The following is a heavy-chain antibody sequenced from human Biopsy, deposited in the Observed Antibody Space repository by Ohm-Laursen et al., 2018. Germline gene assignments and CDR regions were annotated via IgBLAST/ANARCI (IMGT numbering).Heavy chain of an antibody. Sequence: GASVKVSCKTSGYTFTSYEINWVRQATGQGLEWMGWMNPDSGNTGYAQNFQGRVTMTRNTSISTAYMELSSLRPEDTAVYFCARADPPLFYYGSGSSNWFDPWGQGTLVTVSS. CDR1: GYTFTSYE. CDR3: ARADPPLFYYGSGSSNWFDP. CDR2: MNPDSGNT. V-gene: IGHV1-8*01. D-gene: IGHD3-10*01. J-gene: IGHJ5*02.